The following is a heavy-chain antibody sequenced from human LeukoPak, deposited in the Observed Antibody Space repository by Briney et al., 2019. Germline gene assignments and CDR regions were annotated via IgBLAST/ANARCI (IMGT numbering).Heavy chain of an antibody. CDR1: GYTFTSYG. J-gene: IGHJ4*02. Sequence: ASVKVSCKASGYTFTSYGISWVRQAPGQGLEWMGWISAYNGNTNYAQKLQGRVTMTTDTSTSTAYMELRSLRSDDTAVYYCARLSTVVKPPLTGDYWGQGTLVAVSS. CDR3: ARLSTVVKPPLTGDY. V-gene: IGHV1-18*01. D-gene: IGHD4-23*01. CDR2: ISAYNGNT.